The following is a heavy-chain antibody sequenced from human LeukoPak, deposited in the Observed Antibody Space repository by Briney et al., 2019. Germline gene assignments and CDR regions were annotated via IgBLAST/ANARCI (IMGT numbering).Heavy chain of an antibody. V-gene: IGHV3-21*06. J-gene: IGHJ4*02. CDR3: ARSANSGTYNV. D-gene: IGHD1-26*01. CDR2: ISSSSDSI. Sequence: GGSLRLSCAASGFTISSSSMSWVRQAPGEALEGVSSISSSSDSIYYAGSVKGRFTMSRDNSKTSLFLQMNSLRAEDTAVYYCARSANSGTYNVWGQGTLVTVSS. CDR1: GFTISSSS.